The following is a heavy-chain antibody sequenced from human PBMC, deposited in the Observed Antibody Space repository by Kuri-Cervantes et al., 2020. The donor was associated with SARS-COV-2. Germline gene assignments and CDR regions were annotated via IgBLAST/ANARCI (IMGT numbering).Heavy chain of an antibody. CDR2: IYYSGST. CDR3: AREYGEAAAYYCDH. Sequence: GSLRLSCTVSGGSISSYHWSWIRQPPGKGLEWIGYIYYSGSTNYNPSLKSPVTISVDTSKNQFSLKLSSVTAADTAVYYWAREYGEAAAYYCDHWGQGPLVTVSS. CDR1: GGSISSYH. J-gene: IGHJ4*02. V-gene: IGHV4-59*01. D-gene: IGHD4-17*01.